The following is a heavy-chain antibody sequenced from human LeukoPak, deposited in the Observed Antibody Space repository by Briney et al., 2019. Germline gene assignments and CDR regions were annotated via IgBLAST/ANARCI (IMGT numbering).Heavy chain of an antibody. D-gene: IGHD3-10*01. J-gene: IGHJ4*02. CDR3: ARDRYYGSGKRYFDY. CDR1: GYTFTSYG. V-gene: IGHV1-18*01. Sequence: ASVKVSCKASGYTFTSYGISWVRQAPGQWLEWMGWISAYNGNTNYAQKLQGRVTMTTDTSTSTAYMELRSLRSDDTAVYYCARDRYYGSGKRYFDYWGQGTLVTVSS. CDR2: ISAYNGNT.